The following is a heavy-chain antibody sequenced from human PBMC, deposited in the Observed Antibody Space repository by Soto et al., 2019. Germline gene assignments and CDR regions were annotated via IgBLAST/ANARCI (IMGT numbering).Heavy chain of an antibody. D-gene: IGHD3-16*01. Sequence: QVQLQESGPGLVRPSETLSLTCTVSGASISEFYWSWIRQPAGKGMEWVWRSYGSGSLYASGTTTPNPSRMSRITVSVDMSKNLVSLTLTSVTAADTAVYYCVRGGGRDSRSLDYYNGVDVCGQGTTFTVSS. CDR2: SYGSGSLYASGTT. V-gene: IGHV4-4*07. CDR3: VRGGGRDSRSLDYYNGVDV. J-gene: IGHJ6*02. CDR1: GASISEFY.